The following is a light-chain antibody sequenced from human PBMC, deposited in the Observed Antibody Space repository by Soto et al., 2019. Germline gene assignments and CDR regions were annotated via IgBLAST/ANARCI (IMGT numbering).Light chain of an antibody. Sequence: QSVLTQPPSVSGAPGQRVTISCTGSSSNIGAGYDVHWYQQLPGTAPKLLIYGNSNRPSGVPDRFSGSKSGTSASLAITGLQADDEADYSCQSYDSSLSVFGTGTKVTVL. J-gene: IGLJ1*01. CDR2: GNS. V-gene: IGLV1-40*01. CDR3: QSYDSSLSV. CDR1: SSNIGAGYD.